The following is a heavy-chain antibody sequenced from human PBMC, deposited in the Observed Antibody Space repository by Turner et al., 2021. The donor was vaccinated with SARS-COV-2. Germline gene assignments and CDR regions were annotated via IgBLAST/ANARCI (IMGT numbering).Heavy chain of an antibody. CDR3: TRRGIAAAGNDY. D-gene: IGHD6-13*01. J-gene: IGHJ4*02. V-gene: IGHV3-74*01. CDR1: GFTFSDHS. CDR2: ISDDGSSA. Sequence: VQLVESGGDFVHPGGSLRLSCVGSGFTFSDHSMHWVRQGPGKGLVWVSRISDDGSSASYGGSVRGRFTVSRDNAKNTLYLQMNSLRPDDTGVYYCTRRGIAAAGNDYWGQGTLVTVSS.